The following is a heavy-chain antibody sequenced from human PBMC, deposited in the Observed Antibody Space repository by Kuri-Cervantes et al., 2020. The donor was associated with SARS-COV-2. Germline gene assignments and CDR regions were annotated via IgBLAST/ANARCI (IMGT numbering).Heavy chain of an antibody. D-gene: IGHD4-11*01. CDR1: GFTFSSYS. CDR3: AKKGDYSNYAERPHYYYYYMDV. CDR2: ISSSSSYI. V-gene: IGHV3-21*01. Sequence: GGSLRLSCAASGFTFSSYSMNWVRQAPGKGLEWVSSISSSSSYIYYADSVKGRFTISRDNSKNTLYLQMNSLRAEDTAVYYCAKKGDYSNYAERPHYYYYYMDVWGKGTTVTVSS. J-gene: IGHJ6*03.